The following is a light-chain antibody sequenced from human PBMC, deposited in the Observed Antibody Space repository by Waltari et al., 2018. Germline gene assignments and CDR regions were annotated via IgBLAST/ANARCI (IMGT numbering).Light chain of an antibody. CDR2: WAS. CDR1: QSVLYSSNNKNY. J-gene: IGKJ2*01. Sequence: DIVMTQSPDSLAVSLGERATINCKSSQSVLYSSNNKNYLAWHQQKPGLPPKLLLYWASTRESGVPDRFSGSGSGTDFTLTISTLQAEDVAIYYCQQYYSTPYTFGQGTKLEIK. V-gene: IGKV4-1*01. CDR3: QQYYSTPYT.